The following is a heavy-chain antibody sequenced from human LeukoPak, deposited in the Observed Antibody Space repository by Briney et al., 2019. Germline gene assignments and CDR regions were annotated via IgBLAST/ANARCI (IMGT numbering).Heavy chain of an antibody. CDR2: IYHSGST. Sequence: ALSPTFTVSGVYISSGGYCRSWIRQPPGKGLARMGQIYHSGSTYYNPSLKSRVTISVDRSKNQFSLKLSSVTAADTAVYYCAREGSLWFGELAFDYWGQGTLVTVSS. J-gene: IGHJ4*02. CDR3: AREGSLWFGELAFDY. CDR1: GVYISSGGYC. D-gene: IGHD3-10*01. V-gene: IGHV4-30-2*01.